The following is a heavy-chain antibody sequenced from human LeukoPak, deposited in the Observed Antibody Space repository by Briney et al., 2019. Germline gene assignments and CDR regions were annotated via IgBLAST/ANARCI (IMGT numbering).Heavy chain of an antibody. J-gene: IGHJ6*02. CDR3: ARDRRVDYGDFPYYYYYYGMDV. Sequence: PGESLRLSCAASGFTVSSNYMSWVRQAPGKGLEWVSVIYSGGSTYYADSVKGRFTISRDNSKNTLYLQMNSLRAEDTAVYYCARDRRVDYGDFPYYYYYYGMDVWGQGTTVTVSS. D-gene: IGHD4-17*01. V-gene: IGHV3-53*01. CDR1: GFTVSSNY. CDR2: IYSGGST.